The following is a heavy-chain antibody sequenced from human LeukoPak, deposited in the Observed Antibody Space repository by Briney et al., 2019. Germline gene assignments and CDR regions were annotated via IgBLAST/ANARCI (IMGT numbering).Heavy chain of an antibody. CDR2: IYYSGST. V-gene: IGHV4-61*01. D-gene: IGHD4-23*01. CDR1: GGSISSSNW. Sequence: SETLSLTCAVSGGSISSSNWWSWIRQPPGKGLEWIGYIYYSGSTNYNPSLKSRVTISVDTSKNQFSLKLSSVTAADTAVYYCARTHYGGNRAGSTAYWGQGTLVTVSS. J-gene: IGHJ4*02. CDR3: ARTHYGGNRAGSTAY.